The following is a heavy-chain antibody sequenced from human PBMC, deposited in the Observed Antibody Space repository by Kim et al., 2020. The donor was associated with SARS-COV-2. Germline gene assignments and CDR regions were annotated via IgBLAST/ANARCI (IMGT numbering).Heavy chain of an antibody. D-gene: IGHD1-20*01. V-gene: IGHV3-48*03. CDR1: GFTFSSYE. CDR2: ISSSGSTI. Sequence: GGSLRLSCAASGFTFSSYEMNWVRQAPGKGLEWVSYISSSGSTIYYADSVKGRFTISRDNAKNSLYLQMNSLRAEDTAVYYCARVPTRIITGTTYYFDYWGQGTLVTVSS. CDR3: ARVPTRIITGTTYYFDY. J-gene: IGHJ4*02.